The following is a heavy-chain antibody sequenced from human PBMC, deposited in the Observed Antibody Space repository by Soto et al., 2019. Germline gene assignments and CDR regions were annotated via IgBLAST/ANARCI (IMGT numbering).Heavy chain of an antibody. CDR3: ARGYYDFWSGYWTPGGMDV. Sequence: ASVKVSCKASGYTFTGYYMHWVRQAPGQGLEWMGWINPNSGGTNYAQKFQGWVTMTRDTSISTAYMELSRLRSDDTAVYYCARGYYDFWSGYWTPGGMDVRGQGTTVTVSS. V-gene: IGHV1-2*04. CDR2: INPNSGGT. CDR1: GYTFTGYY. J-gene: IGHJ6*02. D-gene: IGHD3-3*01.